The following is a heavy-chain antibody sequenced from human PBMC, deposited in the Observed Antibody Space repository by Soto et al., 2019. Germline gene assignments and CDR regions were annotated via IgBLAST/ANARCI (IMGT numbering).Heavy chain of an antibody. CDR3: ASQGSGYCSGGSCCLPDY. D-gene: IGHD2-15*01. J-gene: IGHJ4*02. V-gene: IGHV1-3*01. CDR1: GYTFTSYA. CDR2: INVGNGNT. Sequence: ASVKVCCKASGYTFTSYAMHWVRQAPGQRLEWMGWINVGNGNTKYSQKFQGRVTITRDTSASTAYMELSSLRSEDTAVYYCASQGSGYCSGGSCCLPDYWGQGTLVTVSS.